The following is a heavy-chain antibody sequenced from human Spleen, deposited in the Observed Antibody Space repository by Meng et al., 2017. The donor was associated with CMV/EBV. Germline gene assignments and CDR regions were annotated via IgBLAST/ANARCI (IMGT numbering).Heavy chain of an antibody. Sequence: SVKVSCKASGGTFSSYAISWVRQAPGQGLEWMGGIIPIFGTANYAQKFQGRVTITTDESTSTAYMELRSLRSDDTAVYYCARQYSYGFPVGYYYYGMDVWGQGTTVTVSS. J-gene: IGHJ6*02. CDR3: ARQYSYGFPVGYYYYGMDV. CDR2: IIPIFGTA. D-gene: IGHD5-18*01. V-gene: IGHV1-69*05. CDR1: GGTFSSYA.